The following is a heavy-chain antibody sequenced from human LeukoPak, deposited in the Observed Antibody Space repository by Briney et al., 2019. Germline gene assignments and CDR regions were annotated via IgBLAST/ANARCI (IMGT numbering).Heavy chain of an antibody. V-gene: IGHV3-21*01. CDR3: TRYYANVGPTGY. CDR2: ISSGGGYI. CDR1: GFTCSSYS. J-gene: IGHJ4*02. Sequence: GGSLRRYCSASGFTCSSYSMNWVRHAPGKGLEWVSCISSGGGYIYYAESVKGRFTISRDNAKNAMFLQMNSLTAEATAVYYCTRYYANVGPTGYWGQGILVTVSS. D-gene: IGHD3-16*01.